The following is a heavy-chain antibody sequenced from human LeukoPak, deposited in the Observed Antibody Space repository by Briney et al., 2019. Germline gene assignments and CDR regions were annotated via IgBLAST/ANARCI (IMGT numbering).Heavy chain of an antibody. CDR3: ARDAAQLRYFDWLLHGSYFDY. CDR2: ISSSSSYI. CDR1: GFTFSSYS. J-gene: IGHJ4*02. D-gene: IGHD3-9*01. Sequence: GGSLRLSCAASGFTFSSYSMNWVRQAPGKGLEWVSSISSSSSYIYYADSVKGRFTISRDNAKNSLYLQMNSLRAEDTAVYYCARDAAQLRYFDWLLHGSYFDYWGQGTLVTVSS. V-gene: IGHV3-21*01.